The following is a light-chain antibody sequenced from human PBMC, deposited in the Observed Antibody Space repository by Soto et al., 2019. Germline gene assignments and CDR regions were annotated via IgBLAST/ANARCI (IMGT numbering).Light chain of an antibody. CDR2: RNN. CDR3: AAWDDSLNGLV. J-gene: IGLJ3*02. CDR1: TSNIGSNY. Sequence: QSVLTQPPSASGTPGQGVTISCSGSTSNIGSNYVYWYQQLPGTAPKLLIYRNNQRPSGVPDRFSGSKSGTSASLAISGLRSDDEADYFCAAWDDSLNGLVFGGGTKLTVL. V-gene: IGLV1-47*01.